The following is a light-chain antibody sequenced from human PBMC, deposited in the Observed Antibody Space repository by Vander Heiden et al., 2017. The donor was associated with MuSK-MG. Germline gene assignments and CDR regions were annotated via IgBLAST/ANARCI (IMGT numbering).Light chain of an antibody. CDR2: SDN. CDR1: SSNIGSNP. CDR3: APWDDSLSGYV. Sequence: QSVLTQPPSASGTPGQRFPISCSGSSSNIGSNPVNWYQQLPGAAPKLLIYSDNQRPSGVPDRFSGSKSGTSASLAISGLQSEDEADYYCAPWDDSLSGYVFGTGTKVTVL. J-gene: IGLJ1*01. V-gene: IGLV1-44*01.